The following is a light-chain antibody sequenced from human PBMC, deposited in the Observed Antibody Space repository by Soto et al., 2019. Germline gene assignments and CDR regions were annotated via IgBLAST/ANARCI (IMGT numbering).Light chain of an antibody. CDR3: QQYESLPLT. J-gene: IGKJ5*01. CDR1: QSISNH. CDR2: AAS. Sequence: DIQMTKSPSSLSASVEDRVIITCRASQSISNHLNWYQQKPGKAPKLLIFAASSLQSGVPSRFSGSGSGTDFTLTISCLQSEDFATYYCQQYESLPLTFGQGTRLEIK. V-gene: IGKV1-39*01.